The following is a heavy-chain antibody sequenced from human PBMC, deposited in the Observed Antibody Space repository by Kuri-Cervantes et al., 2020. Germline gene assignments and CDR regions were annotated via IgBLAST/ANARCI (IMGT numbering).Heavy chain of an antibody. V-gene: IGHV3-30*02. CDR1: GFTFSSYA. Sequence: GGSLRLSCAASGFTFSSYAMHWVRQAPGKGLEWVAVIWYDGSNKYYADSVKGRFTISRDNSKNTLYLQVNSLTAEDTAVYYCAKSYSSGWTYGMDVWGQGTTVTVSS. CDR3: AKSYSSGWTYGMDV. CDR2: IWYDGSNK. J-gene: IGHJ6*02. D-gene: IGHD6-19*01.